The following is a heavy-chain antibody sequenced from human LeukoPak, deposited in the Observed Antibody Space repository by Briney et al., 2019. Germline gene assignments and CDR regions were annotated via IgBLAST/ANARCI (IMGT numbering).Heavy chain of an antibody. V-gene: IGHV3-23*01. Sequence: GGSLRLSCAASGFTFGSYAMTWVRQAPGKGLEWVSSVSGSGVNTNYADSVKGRFTISRDNSKNTLYLQMNSLRVEDTAIYYCAKDRTPDGYYSVDHWGQGTLVTVSS. CDR1: GFTFGSYA. CDR2: VSGSGVNT. D-gene: IGHD3-3*01. CDR3: AKDRTPDGYYSVDH. J-gene: IGHJ4*02.